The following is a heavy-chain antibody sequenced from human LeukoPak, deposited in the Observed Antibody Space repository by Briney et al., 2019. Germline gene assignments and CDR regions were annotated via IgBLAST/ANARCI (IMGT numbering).Heavy chain of an antibody. V-gene: IGHV3-21*01. J-gene: IGHJ4*02. Sequence: GGSLRLSCAASGFTFSSYAMSWVRQAPGKGLEWVSSISSSSSYIYYADSVKGRFTISRDNAKNSLYLQMNSLRAEDTAVYYCASSLVGGSYYRLLQDYWGQGTLVTVSS. CDR1: GFTFSSYA. CDR2: ISSSSSYI. D-gene: IGHD1-26*01. CDR3: ASSLVGGSYYRLLQDY.